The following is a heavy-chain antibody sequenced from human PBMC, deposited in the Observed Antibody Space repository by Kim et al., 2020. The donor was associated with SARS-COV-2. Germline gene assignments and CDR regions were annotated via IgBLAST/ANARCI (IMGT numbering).Heavy chain of an antibody. CDR1: GGSFSGYY. J-gene: IGHJ4*02. D-gene: IGHD3-22*01. CDR2: INHSGST. CDR3: ARGSLYYDSPPDY. Sequence: SETLSLTCAVYGGSFSGYYWSWIRQPPGKGLEWIGEINHSGSTNYNPSLKGRVTISVDTSKNQFSLKLSSVTAADTAVYYCARGSLYYDSPPDYWGQGTLVTISS. V-gene: IGHV4-34*01.